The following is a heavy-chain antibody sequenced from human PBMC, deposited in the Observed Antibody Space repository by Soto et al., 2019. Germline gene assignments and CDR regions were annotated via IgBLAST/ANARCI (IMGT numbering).Heavy chain of an antibody. CDR1: GGSISSGGYS. CDR3: ARADIQLGAGYYYYGMDV. Sequence: PSETLSLTCAVSGGSISSGGYSWSWIRQPPGKGLEWIGYIYHSGSTYYNPSLKSRVTISVDRSKNQFSLKLSSVTAADTAVYYCARADIQLGAGYYYYGMDVWGQGTTVTVSS. V-gene: IGHV4-30-2*01. J-gene: IGHJ6*02. D-gene: IGHD5-18*01. CDR2: IYHSGST.